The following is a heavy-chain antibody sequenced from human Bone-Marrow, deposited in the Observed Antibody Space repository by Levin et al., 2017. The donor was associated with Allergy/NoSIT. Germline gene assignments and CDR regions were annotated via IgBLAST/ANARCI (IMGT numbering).Heavy chain of an antibody. V-gene: IGHV3-53*01. CDR1: GFTVSSNY. J-gene: IGHJ4*02. Sequence: ETLSLTRAASGFTVSSNYMSWVRQAPGKGPEWVSVIYSGGSTYYADSVKGRFTISRDNSKNTLYLQMNSLRAEDTAVYYCARGWFGELLSHWGQGTLVTVSS. CDR3: ARGWFGELLSH. D-gene: IGHD3-10*01. CDR2: IYSGGST.